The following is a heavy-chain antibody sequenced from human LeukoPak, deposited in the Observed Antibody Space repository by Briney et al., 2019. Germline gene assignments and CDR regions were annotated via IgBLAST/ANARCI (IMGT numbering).Heavy chain of an antibody. J-gene: IGHJ4*02. D-gene: IGHD2-15*01. CDR1: GGSISSYY. V-gene: IGHV4-59*01. CDR2: IYYSGST. Sequence: SETLSLTCTVSGGSISSYYWSWIRQPPGKGLERIGYIYYSGSTNYKPSVKRRVTISVDTSKNHFSLQLSSVTAADTAVYYCAKAGNGYCSGGSCYSIYDYWGQGTLVTVSS. CDR3: AKAGNGYCSGGSCYSIYDY.